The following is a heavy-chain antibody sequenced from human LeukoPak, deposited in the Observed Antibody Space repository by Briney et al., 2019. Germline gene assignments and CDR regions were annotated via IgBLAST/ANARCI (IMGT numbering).Heavy chain of an antibody. Sequence: ASVKVSCKASGYTFTSYGISWVRQAPGQGLEWMGWISAYNGNTNYAQKLQGRVTMTTDTSTSTAYMELGSLRSDDTAVYYCARDRYCSGGSCYPTPSWFDPWGQGTLVTVSS. CDR3: ARDRYCSGGSCYPTPSWFDP. J-gene: IGHJ5*02. CDR2: ISAYNGNT. CDR1: GYTFTSYG. D-gene: IGHD2-15*01. V-gene: IGHV1-18*01.